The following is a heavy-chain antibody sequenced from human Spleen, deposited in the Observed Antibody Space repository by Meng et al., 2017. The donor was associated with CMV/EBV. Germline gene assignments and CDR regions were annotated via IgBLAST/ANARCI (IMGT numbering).Heavy chain of an antibody. J-gene: IGHJ4*02. Sequence: SGGSVSSSSYYWGWIRQPPGKGLEWIGTIYYSGTTYYNPSLKSRVTISVDTSKNQFSLKLSSVNAADTAVYYCARLGSSSSNPVDYWGQGTLVTVSS. CDR3: ARLGSSSSNPVDY. CDR2: IYYSGTT. D-gene: IGHD6-6*01. V-gene: IGHV4-39*01. CDR1: GGSVSSSSYY.